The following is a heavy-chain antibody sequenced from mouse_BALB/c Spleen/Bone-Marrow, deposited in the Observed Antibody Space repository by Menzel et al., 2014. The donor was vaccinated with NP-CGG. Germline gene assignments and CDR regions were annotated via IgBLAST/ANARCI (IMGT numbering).Heavy chain of an antibody. CDR3: ARNYYGYDGYFDY. CDR2: ISGGGNYT. V-gene: IGHV5-9-2*01. J-gene: IGHJ2*01. D-gene: IGHD2-2*01. Sequence: EVKVEESGGGLVKPGGSLKLSCAASGFTFSSNGMSWVRQTPEKRLEWVATISGGGNYTYYPDSVKGRFTISRDNAKNNLYLQMSSLRSEDTALYYCARNYYGYDGYFDYWGQGTTLTVSS. CDR1: GFTFSSNG.